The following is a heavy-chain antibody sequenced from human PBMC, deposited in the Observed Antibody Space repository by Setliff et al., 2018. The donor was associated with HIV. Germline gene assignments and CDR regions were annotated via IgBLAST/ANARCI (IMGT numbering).Heavy chain of an antibody. CDR1: GFSFGDNA. CDR3: TRDFSGYGDYYFDY. V-gene: IGHV3-49*04. CDR2: MGTRAYGETT. J-gene: IGHJ4*02. Sequence: PGGSLRLSCRASGFSFGDNAMSWVRQAPGKGLEWVGFMGTRAYGETTDYAASVNGRFTISRDASKSIAYLQMYSLKTEDTAVYYCTRDFSGYGDYYFDYWGLGTLVTVS. D-gene: IGHD4-17*01.